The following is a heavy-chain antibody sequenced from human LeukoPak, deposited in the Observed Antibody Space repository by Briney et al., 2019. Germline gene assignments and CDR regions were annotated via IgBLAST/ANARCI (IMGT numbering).Heavy chain of an antibody. CDR3: ARDVSGYIFGNWFDP. V-gene: IGHV3-74*01. J-gene: IGHJ5*02. Sequence: GGSLRLSCTASGFTFSSYWMHWVRQAPGKGLVCVSRINSDGSSTTYADSVKGRFTISRDNTKNSLYLQMNSLRAEDTAVYYCARDVSGYIFGNWFDPWGQGTLVTVSS. CDR1: GFTFSSYW. CDR2: INSDGSST. D-gene: IGHD5-18*01.